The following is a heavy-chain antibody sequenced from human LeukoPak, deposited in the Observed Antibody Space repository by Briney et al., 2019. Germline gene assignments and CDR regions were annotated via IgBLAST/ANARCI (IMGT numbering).Heavy chain of an antibody. CDR2: ISSSSSYI. CDR3: ARDYEDIVVVVAFDI. J-gene: IGHJ3*02. Sequence: GRSLRLSCAASGFTFSSYAMHWVRQAPGKGLEWVSSISSSSSYIYYADSVKGRFTISRDNAKNSLYLQMNNLRAEDTAVYYCARDYEDIVVVVAFDIWGQGTMVTVSS. D-gene: IGHD2-15*01. V-gene: IGHV3-21*01. CDR1: GFTFSSYA.